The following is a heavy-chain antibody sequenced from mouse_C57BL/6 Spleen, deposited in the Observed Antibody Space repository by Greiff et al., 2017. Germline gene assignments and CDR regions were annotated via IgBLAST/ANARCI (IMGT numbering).Heavy chain of an antibody. D-gene: IGHD1-2*01. CDR2: ISSGSSTI. J-gene: IGHJ4*01. V-gene: IGHV5-17*01. Sequence: EVKLQESGGGLVKPGGSLKLSCAASGFTFSDYGMHWVRQAPEKGLEWVAYISSGSSTIYYADTVKGRFTISRDNAKNTLFLQMTSLRSEDTAMYYCARPGYYGRGAMDYWGQGTSVTVSS. CDR1: GFTFSDYG. CDR3: ARPGYYGRGAMDY.